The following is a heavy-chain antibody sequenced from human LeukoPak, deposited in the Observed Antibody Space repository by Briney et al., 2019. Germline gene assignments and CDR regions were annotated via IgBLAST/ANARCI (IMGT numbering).Heavy chain of an antibody. CDR3: ASGTYGDWKNYCFDY. CDR1: GGTFSSYA. J-gene: IGHJ4*02. D-gene: IGHD4-17*01. V-gene: IGHV1-69*04. Sequence: SVKVSCKASGGTFSSYAISWVRQAPGQGLEWMGRIIPILGIANYAQKFQGRVTITADKSTSTAYMELSSLRSEDTAVYYCASGTYGDWKNYCFDYWGQGTLVTVSS. CDR2: IIPILGIA.